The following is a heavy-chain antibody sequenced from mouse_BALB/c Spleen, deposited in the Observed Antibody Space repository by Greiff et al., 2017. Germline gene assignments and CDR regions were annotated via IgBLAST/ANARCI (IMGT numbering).Heavy chain of an antibody. CDR2: ISSGGSYT. CDR3: ARQKGRYAMDY. Sequence: EVQGVESGGGLVKPGGSLKLSCAASGFTFSSYGMSWVRQTPDKRLEWVATISSGGSYTYYPDSVKGRFTISRDNAKNTLYLQMSSLKSEDTAMYYCARQKGRYAMDYWGQGTSVTVSS. J-gene: IGHJ4*01. CDR1: GFTFSSYG. V-gene: IGHV5-6*01.